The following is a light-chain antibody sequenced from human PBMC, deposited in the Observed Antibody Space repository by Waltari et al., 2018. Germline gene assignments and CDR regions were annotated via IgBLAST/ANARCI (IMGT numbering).Light chain of an antibody. V-gene: IGLV2-11*01. Sequence: QSALTQPRSVSGSPGQSVTISCTGTSSDVGGYYYVSWYQQHPGKAPKLMLYDVTKRPSGVPGRFSGAKSGNTASLTISGLQAEDEADYYCCSYADSCTAVFGGGTTLTVL. CDR3: CSYADSCTAV. CDR2: DVT. CDR1: SSDVGGYYY. J-gene: IGLJ3*02.